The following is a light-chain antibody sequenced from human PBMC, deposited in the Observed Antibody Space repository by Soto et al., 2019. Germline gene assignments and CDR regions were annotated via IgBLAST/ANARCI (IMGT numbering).Light chain of an antibody. V-gene: IGKV1-5*03. Sequence: VTHSAAAVSASVGDRVTITCRASQSISTWLAWYQQKPGKAPNLLIYMASTLESGVPSRFSGSGSGTEFTLTISSLQPDDFATYYCQQYNSYWTFGQGTKVDIK. CDR2: MAS. CDR1: QSISTW. J-gene: IGKJ1*01. CDR3: QQYNSYWT.